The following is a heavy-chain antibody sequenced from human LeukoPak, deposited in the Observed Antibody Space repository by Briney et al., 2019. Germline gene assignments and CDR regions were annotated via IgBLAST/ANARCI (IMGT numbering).Heavy chain of an antibody. CDR1: GFTFSSYW. J-gene: IGHJ5*02. CDR2: IKFDGSST. V-gene: IGHV3-74*01. CDR3: ARTDWFDP. Sequence: PGGSLRLSCATSGFTFSSYWMHWVRQAPGKGLVWVSRIKFDGSSTSYAASVKGRFTISRDNAKNTLYLKMNSLRAEDTAVYYCARTDWFDPWGQGTLVTVSS.